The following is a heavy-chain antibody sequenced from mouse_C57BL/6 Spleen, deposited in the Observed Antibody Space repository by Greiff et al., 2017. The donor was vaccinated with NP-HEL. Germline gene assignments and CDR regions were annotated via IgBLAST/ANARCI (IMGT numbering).Heavy chain of an antibody. Sequence: VQLQQPGAELVMPGASVKLSCKASGYTFTSYWMHWVKQRPGQGLEWIGEIDPSDSYTNYNQKFKGKSTLTVDKSSSTAYMQLSSLTSEDSAVYDCARATTVVANYWYFDVWGTGTTVTVSS. V-gene: IGHV1-69*01. CDR2: IDPSDSYT. J-gene: IGHJ1*03. CDR3: ARATTVVANYWYFDV. CDR1: GYTFTSYW. D-gene: IGHD1-1*01.